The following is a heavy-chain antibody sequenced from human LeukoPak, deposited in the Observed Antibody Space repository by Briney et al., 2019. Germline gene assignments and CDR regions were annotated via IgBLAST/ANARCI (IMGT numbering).Heavy chain of an antibody. Sequence: SETLSLTCTVSGGSISSGGYYWSWIRQHPGKGLEWIGYIYYSGSTYYNPSLKSRVTISVDTSENQFSLRLSSVTAADTAVYYCARSGAAAIRGPFDYWGQGTLVTVSS. V-gene: IGHV4-31*03. CDR2: IYYSGST. D-gene: IGHD2-2*02. CDR3: ARSGAAAIRGPFDY. CDR1: GGSISSGGYY. J-gene: IGHJ4*02.